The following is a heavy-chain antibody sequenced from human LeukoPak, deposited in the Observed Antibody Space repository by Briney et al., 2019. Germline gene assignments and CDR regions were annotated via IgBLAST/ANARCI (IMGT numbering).Heavy chain of an antibody. D-gene: IGHD6-13*01. Sequence: SETLSLTCAVSGDSISSYYWSWIRQPPGKGLEWIGYIYYDGSTNYNPSLRSRLTISVDTSKNLFSLKLSSVTAADTAKFYCAGLRATGTGRGYMDVWGKGTTVIVSS. J-gene: IGHJ6*03. CDR3: AGLRATGTGRGYMDV. CDR2: IYYDGST. V-gene: IGHV4-59*08. CDR1: GDSISSYY.